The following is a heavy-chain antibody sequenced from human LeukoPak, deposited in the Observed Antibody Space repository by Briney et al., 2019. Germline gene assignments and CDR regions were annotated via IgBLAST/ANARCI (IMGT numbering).Heavy chain of an antibody. CDR3: ARGVGYYGSGTDDAFDI. CDR1: GGSFSGYY. J-gene: IGHJ3*02. D-gene: IGHD3-10*01. CDR2: INHSGST. V-gene: IGHV4-34*01. Sequence: PSETLSLTYAVYGGSFSGYYWSWIRQPPGKGLEWIGEINHSGSTNYNPSLKSRVTISVDTSKNQFSLKLSSVTAADTAVYYCARGVGYYGSGTDDAFDIWGQGTMVSVSS.